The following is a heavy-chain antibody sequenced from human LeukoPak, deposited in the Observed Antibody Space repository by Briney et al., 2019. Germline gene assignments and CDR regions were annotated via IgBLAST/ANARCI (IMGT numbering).Heavy chain of an antibody. V-gene: IGHV4-39*07. CDR3: ARLVFDWVTEGNWHFDL. CDR2: FSCSGST. Sequence: PSETLSLTCSVSGGSISSCTYSWGWIRQPPGKGLEWIGSFSCSGSTYYNPSLKSRVTISVDTSKSQFSLYMDSVTAADTAVYYCARLVFDWVTEGNWHFDLWGRGTLVTVSS. J-gene: IGHJ2*01. CDR1: GGSISSCTYS. D-gene: IGHD3-9*01.